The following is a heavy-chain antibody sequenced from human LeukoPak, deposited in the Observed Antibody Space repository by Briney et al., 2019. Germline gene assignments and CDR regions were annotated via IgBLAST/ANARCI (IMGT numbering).Heavy chain of an antibody. Sequence: GGSLRLSCAACGFTFSNAWMSWVRQAPGRGLEWVGRIKRKGDDGTIDYAAPVKGRLSISRDDSKKTLYLQMKSLKSEDTAVYYCTAGTGRSDFDYWGQGTLVTVSS. J-gene: IGHJ4*02. CDR2: IKRKGDDGTI. V-gene: IGHV3-15*01. D-gene: IGHD3/OR15-3a*01. CDR1: GFTFSNAW. CDR3: TAGTGRSDFDY.